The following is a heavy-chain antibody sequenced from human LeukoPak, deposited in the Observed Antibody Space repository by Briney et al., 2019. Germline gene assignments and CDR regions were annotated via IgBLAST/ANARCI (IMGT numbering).Heavy chain of an antibody. Sequence: GGSLRLSCAASGFTFSSYWMSWVRQAPGKGLKWVANIKQDGSEKYYVDSVKGRFTISRDNAKNSLYLQMNNLRAEDTAVYYCASPEWLPDSIDIWGQGTMVTVSS. D-gene: IGHD3-3*01. CDR3: ASPEWLPDSIDI. J-gene: IGHJ3*02. CDR1: GFTFSSYW. CDR2: IKQDGSEK. V-gene: IGHV3-7*01.